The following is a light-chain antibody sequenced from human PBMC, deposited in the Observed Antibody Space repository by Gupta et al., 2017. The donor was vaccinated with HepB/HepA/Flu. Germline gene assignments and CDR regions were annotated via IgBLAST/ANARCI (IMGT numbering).Light chain of an antibody. J-gene: IGLJ1*01. CDR2: RKN. Sequence: SVLAQPPSASGTPGQRVNISCSGSRSNVGISYLYWFQQLTAPAPQLLIYRKNQRPSGVPDRFFCSTSDTSASPPTSGLRAEEEADDYCAASDASMNNCVLGSGTKVTVL. CDR3: AASDASMNNCV. V-gene: IGLV1-47*01. CDR1: RSNVGISY.